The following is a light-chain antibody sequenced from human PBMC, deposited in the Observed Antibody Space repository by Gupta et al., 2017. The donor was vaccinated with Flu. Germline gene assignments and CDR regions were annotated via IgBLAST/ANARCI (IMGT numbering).Light chain of an antibody. Sequence: QSVLTQPPSASGTPGQRVTISCSGSSSNIGSNYVYWYQQLPGTAPKLLIYRNNQRPSGVTDPFSGSKSGTSASAAISALRAEEEAGYYGYSGDDNLSGTVLVFGGGTKPTVL. CDR2: RNN. CDR3: YSGDDNLSGTVLV. J-gene: IGLJ3*02. CDR1: SSNIGSNY. V-gene: IGLV1-47*01.